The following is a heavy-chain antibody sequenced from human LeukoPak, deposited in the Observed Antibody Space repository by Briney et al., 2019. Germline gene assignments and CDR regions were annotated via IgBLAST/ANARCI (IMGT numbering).Heavy chain of an antibody. CDR2: IYYSGST. CDR3: ARIYYDISVYTFNY. J-gene: IGHJ4*02. V-gene: IGHV4-59*01. D-gene: IGHD3-22*01. Sequence: SETLSLTCTVSGGSISSYYGSWIRQPPGKGLEWIGYIYYSGSTNYNPSLKSRVTISVDTSKNQFSLKLSSVTAADTAVYYCARIYYDISVYTFNYGGQETLFTVS. CDR1: GGSISSYY.